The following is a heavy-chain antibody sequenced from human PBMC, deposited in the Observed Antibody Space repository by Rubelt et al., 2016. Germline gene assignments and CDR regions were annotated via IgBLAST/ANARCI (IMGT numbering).Heavy chain of an antibody. CDR2: INHSGST. CDR3: ARVSTAMVIY. CDR1: GGSFSGYY. V-gene: IGHV4-34*01. J-gene: IGHJ4*02. D-gene: IGHD5-18*01. Sequence: QVQLQQWGAGLLKPSETLSLTCAVYGGSFSGYYWSWIRQPPGKGLEWIGEINHSGSTNYNPSRKSRVKISVDRSKNQFSRKLSSVTAAGTAVYYCARVSTAMVIYWGQGTLVTVSS.